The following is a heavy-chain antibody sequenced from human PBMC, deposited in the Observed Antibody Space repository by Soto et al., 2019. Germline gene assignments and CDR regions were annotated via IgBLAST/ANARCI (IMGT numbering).Heavy chain of an antibody. V-gene: IGHV4-34*01. Sequence: QVQLQQWGAGLLKPSETLSLTCAVYGGSFSGYYWSWIRQPPGKGPEWIGEINHSGSTNYNPSLKSRVTISVDTSKNQFSLKLSSVTAADTAVYYCARGLVVGYCSSTSCFPFDYWGQGTLVTVSS. J-gene: IGHJ4*02. CDR2: INHSGST. CDR3: ARGLVVGYCSSTSCFPFDY. CDR1: GGSFSGYY. D-gene: IGHD2-2*01.